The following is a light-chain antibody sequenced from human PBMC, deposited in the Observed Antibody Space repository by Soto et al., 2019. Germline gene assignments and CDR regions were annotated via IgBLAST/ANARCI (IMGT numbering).Light chain of an antibody. V-gene: IGLV8-61*01. CDR3: CSYAGSYTHV. J-gene: IGLJ1*01. CDR2: STN. Sequence: QAVVTQEPSFSVSPGGTVTLTCGLSSGSVSTSYYPSWYQQTPGQAPRTLIYSTNTRSSGVPDRFSGSKSGNTASLTIYGLQAEDEADYHCCSYAGSYTHVFGTGTKVTVL. CDR1: SGSVSTSYY.